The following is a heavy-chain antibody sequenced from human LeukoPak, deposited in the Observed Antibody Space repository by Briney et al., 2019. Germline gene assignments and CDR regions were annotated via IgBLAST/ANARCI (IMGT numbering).Heavy chain of an antibody. CDR3: ARGRPYLNEVSGMVVYARRDYYYYMDV. CDR1: VYTVTNHD. V-gene: IGHV1-8*01. D-gene: IGHD2-8*02. J-gene: IGHJ6*03. Sequence: ASVKVSFKSSVYTVTNHDNHWLRQATRDRLEWMGLMNPNSCNSDYPQKFHGRDTMTRNTSISTAYMELSSLRSEDTAVYYCARGRPYLNEVSGMVVYARRDYYYYMDVWGKGTTVTVSS. CDR2: MNPNSCNS.